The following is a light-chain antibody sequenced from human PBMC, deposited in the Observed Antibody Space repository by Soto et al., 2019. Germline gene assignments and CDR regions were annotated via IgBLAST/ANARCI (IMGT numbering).Light chain of an antibody. J-gene: IGLJ1*01. CDR3: SSYTSSTAYV. V-gene: IGLV2-14*01. Sequence: QSLLTQPASVSGSPGQSITISCTGTRSDVGGYNYVSCYQQHPGKAPKLMIYEVSNRPSGVSNRFSGSKSGNTASLTISGLQAEDEADYYRSSYTSSTAYVFGTGTKVTVL. CDR1: RSDVGGYNY. CDR2: EVS.